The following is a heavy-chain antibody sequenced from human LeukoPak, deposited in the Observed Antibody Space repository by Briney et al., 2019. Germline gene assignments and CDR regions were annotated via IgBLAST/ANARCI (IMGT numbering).Heavy chain of an antibody. CDR1: GGSISSSSYY. J-gene: IGHJ4*02. CDR3: ARHRSKWLQSSFDY. Sequence: SETLSLTCTVSGGSISSSSYYWGWIRQPPVKGLEWIGSIFYSGNTYDNPSLKSRVTISVDTSKNQFSLKLNSVTAADTAVYYCARHRSKWLQSSFDYWGQGTLVTVSS. D-gene: IGHD5-24*01. CDR2: IFYSGNT. V-gene: IGHV4-39*01.